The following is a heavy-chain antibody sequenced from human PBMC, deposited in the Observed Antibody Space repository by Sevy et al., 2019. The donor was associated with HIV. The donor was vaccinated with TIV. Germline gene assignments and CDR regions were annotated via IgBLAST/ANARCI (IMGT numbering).Heavy chain of an antibody. CDR2: IYSGGST. J-gene: IGHJ6*03. CDR1: GFTVSSNY. Sequence: GGSLRLSCAAPGFTVSSNYMSWVRQAPGKGLEWVSVIYSGGSTYYADSVKGRFTISRDNSKNTLYLQMNSLRAEDTAVYYCARTGRDGYNPHYYYYYYMDVWGKGTTVTVSS. V-gene: IGHV3-53*01. CDR3: ARTGRDGYNPHYYYYYYMDV. D-gene: IGHD5-12*01.